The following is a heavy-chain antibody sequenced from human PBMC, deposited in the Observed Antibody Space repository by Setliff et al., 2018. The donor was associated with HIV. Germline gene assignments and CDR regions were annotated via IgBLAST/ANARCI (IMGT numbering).Heavy chain of an antibody. CDR3: AREGTVTTPQYYYYYMDV. Sequence: ASVKVSCKASGYTFTGYYMHWVRQAPGQGLEWMGWINPNSGGTNYAQKFQGWVTMTRDTSISAAYMELSRLRSDDTAVYYCAREGTVTTPQYYYYYMDVWGKGTTVTV. D-gene: IGHD4-17*01. V-gene: IGHV1-2*04. CDR1: GYTFTGYY. J-gene: IGHJ6*03. CDR2: INPNSGGT.